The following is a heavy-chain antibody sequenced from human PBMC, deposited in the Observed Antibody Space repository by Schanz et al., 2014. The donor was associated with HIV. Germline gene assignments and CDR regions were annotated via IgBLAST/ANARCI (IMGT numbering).Heavy chain of an antibody. CDR2: INHSGRT. CDR1: VGSFTDYY. CDR3: ARVRSGSTAGYFDL. Sequence: QVQLQQWGAGLLKPSETLSLTCAVYVGSFTDYYWTWIRQPPGKGLEWIGEINHSGRTNYSPSLSSRVAILVDTAKKQFSLSLPPVPAADTAVYFCARVRSGSTAGYFDLWGRGTRVTVSS. J-gene: IGHJ2*01. D-gene: IGHD1-26*01. V-gene: IGHV4-34*02.